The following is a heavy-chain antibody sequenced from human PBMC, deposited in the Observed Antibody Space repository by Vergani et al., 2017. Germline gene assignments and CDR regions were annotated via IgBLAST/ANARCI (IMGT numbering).Heavy chain of an antibody. V-gene: IGHV4-39*01. CDR3: ARLESAVVVAATHDY. Sequence: QLQLQESGPGLVKPSETLSLTCTVSGGSISSSSYYWGWIRQPPGKGLEWIGSTYYSGSTYYNPSLKSRVTISVDTSKNQFSLKLSSVTAADTAVYYCARLESAVVVAATHDYWGQGTLVTVSS. CDR1: GGSISSSSYY. J-gene: IGHJ4*02. D-gene: IGHD2-15*01. CDR2: TYYSGST.